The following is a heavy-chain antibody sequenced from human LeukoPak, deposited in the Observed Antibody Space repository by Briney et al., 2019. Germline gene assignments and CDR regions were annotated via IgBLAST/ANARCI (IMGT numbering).Heavy chain of an antibody. CDR2: IYYSGST. D-gene: IGHD3-22*01. J-gene: IGHJ6*02. CDR3: ARVPRGYDSRGEYYYYYGMDV. V-gene: IGHV4-31*03. Sequence: SQTLSLTCTVSGGSISSGGYYWSWIRQHPGEGLEWIGYIYYSGSTYYNPSLKSRVTISVDTSKNQFSLKLSSVTAADTAVYYCARVPRGYDSRGEYYYYYGMDVWGQGTTVTVSS. CDR1: GGSISSGGYY.